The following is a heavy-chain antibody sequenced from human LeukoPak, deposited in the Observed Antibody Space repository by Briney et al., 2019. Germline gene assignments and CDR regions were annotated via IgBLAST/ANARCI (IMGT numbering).Heavy chain of an antibody. CDR3: ARDPGYSAFDV. J-gene: IGHJ3*01. CDR1: GFTFSSYW. V-gene: IGHV3-7*01. D-gene: IGHD5-18*01. CDR2: IKEDGSEK. Sequence: GGSLRLSCAAFGFTFSSYWMSWVRQAPGKGPEFVANIKEDGSEKSYVDSVKGRFTISRDNAKKSVSLQMSSLRAEDTAVYYCARDPGYSAFDVWGQGAMVIVSS.